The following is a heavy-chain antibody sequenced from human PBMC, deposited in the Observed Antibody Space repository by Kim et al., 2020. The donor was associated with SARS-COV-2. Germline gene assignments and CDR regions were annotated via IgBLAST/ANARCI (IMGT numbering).Heavy chain of an antibody. Sequence: GGSLRLSCAASGFTFSSYGMHWVRQAPGKGLEWVAVISYDGSNKYYADSVKGRFTISRDNSKNTLYLQMNSLRAEDTAVYYCAKDLGSWELAYWGQGTLVTVSS. CDR1: GFTFSSYG. CDR3: AKDLGSWELAY. J-gene: IGHJ4*02. D-gene: IGHD1-26*01. CDR2: ISYDGSNK. V-gene: IGHV3-30*18.